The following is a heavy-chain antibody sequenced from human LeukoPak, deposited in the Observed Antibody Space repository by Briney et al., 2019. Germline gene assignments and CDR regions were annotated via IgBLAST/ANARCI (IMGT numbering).Heavy chain of an antibody. CDR3: ASRPARRITMIVVWDDAFDI. CDR2: ITPILGIA. D-gene: IGHD3-22*01. CDR1: GGTFSIYA. Sequence: SVTVSFKASGGTFSIYAISWVRQAPGQGLEWMGRITPILGIANYAQKFQGRVTITADKSTSTAYMELSSLRSEDTAVYYCASRPARRITMIVVWDDAFDIWGQGTMVTVSS. J-gene: IGHJ3*02. V-gene: IGHV1-69*04.